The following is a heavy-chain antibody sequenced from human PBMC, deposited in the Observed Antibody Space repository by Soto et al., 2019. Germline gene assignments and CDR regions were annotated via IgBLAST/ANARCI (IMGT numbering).Heavy chain of an antibody. CDR1: GDSISTVDYF. Sequence: SETLSLTCSVSGDSISTVDYFWAWIRQPPGQALEYIGYIYKSTTTYYNPSFESRVAISLDTSKSQFSLNVTSVTAADTAAYFCARGRYCLTGRCFPNWFDPWGQGTLVTVSS. CDR2: IYKSTTT. D-gene: IGHD2-15*01. V-gene: IGHV4-30-4*01. J-gene: IGHJ5*02. CDR3: ARGRYCLTGRCFPNWFDP.